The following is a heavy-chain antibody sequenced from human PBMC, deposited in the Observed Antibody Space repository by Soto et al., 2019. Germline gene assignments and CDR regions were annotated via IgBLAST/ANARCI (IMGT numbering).Heavy chain of an antibody. V-gene: IGHV1-18*01. D-gene: IGHD5-18*01. Sequence: QVQLVQSGAEVRRPGASVKVSCKASGYTFASYGISWVRQAPGQGVEWMGWISAYNGNTNYAHKLQGRVTMATETSTTTAYMELRSLRSDDTAVYYCARAVGYSYGFDYWGQGTLVTVSS. CDR2: ISAYNGNT. CDR1: GYTFASYG. CDR3: ARAVGYSYGFDY. J-gene: IGHJ4*02.